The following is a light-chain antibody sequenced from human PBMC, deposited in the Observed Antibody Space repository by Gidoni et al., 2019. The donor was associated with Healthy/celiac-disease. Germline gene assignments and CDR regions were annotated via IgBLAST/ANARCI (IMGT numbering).Light chain of an antibody. CDR1: QSISSY. CDR2: AAS. Sequence: DIQMTQSPSSLSAPVGDRVTITCRASQSISSYLNWYQQKPRKAPKLLIYAASSLQSRVPSRFSSSGSGADFTLTMSSLQPEEFATYYCQQSYSTVWTFGQGTKVEIK. CDR3: QQSYSTVWT. J-gene: IGKJ1*01. V-gene: IGKV1-39*01.